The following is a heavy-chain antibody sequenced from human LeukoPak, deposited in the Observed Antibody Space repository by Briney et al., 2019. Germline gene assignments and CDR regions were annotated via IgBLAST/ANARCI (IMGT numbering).Heavy chain of an antibody. CDR2: IKSKIDGGTI. CDR3: TTRRQDGC. Sequence: PGGSLRLSCVASGFTFSDAWMSWVRQAPGKGLEWVGRIKSKIDGGTIDYGAPVEGRFTISRDDSRNTLYLQMNSLKTEDTAVYYCTTRRQDGCWGQGTLVTVS. J-gene: IGHJ4*02. V-gene: IGHV3-15*01. CDR1: GFTFSDAW. D-gene: IGHD6-25*01.